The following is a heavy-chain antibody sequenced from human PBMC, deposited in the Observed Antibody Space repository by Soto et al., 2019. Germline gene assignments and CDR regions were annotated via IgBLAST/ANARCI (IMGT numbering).Heavy chain of an antibody. CDR1: GFLVKSYD. V-gene: IGHV3-53*01. CDR2: LRDDGTT. J-gene: IGHJ6*02. Sequence: EVQLLESGGGLIHPGGSLTVSCEGTGFLVKSYDMSWVRQAPGKGLEWVSLLRDDGTTHYTDAVEGRFIVSRDDYNNRVFLQLSSLRAEDTAVYYCARHMAVTPVRPNRHKIPLWFPAVERENRGGGPDRNNGKGYNSPIDVWGQGTAVVVSS. CDR3: ARHMAVTPVRPNRHKIPLWFPAVERENRGGGPDRNNGKGYNSPIDV. D-gene: IGHD2-21*01.